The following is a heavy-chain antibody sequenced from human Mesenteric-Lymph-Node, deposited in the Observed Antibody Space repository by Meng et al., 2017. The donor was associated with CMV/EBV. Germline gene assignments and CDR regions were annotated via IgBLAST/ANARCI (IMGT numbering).Heavy chain of an antibody. V-gene: IGHV1-2*02. J-gene: IGHJ4*02. CDR1: DYAFTDYF. CDR3: ARRVAVTWAYFDY. D-gene: IGHD7-27*01. Sequence: KASDYAFTDYFIHWVRQAPGQGLEWMGWISPNSGATNYAQKFQGRVTMTRDTSISTAYMELSSLRSDDTAVYYCARRVAVTWAYFDYWGQGTLVTVSS. CDR2: ISPNSGAT.